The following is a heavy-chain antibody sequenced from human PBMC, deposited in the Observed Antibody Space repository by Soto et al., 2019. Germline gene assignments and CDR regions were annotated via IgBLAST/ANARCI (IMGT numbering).Heavy chain of an antibody. J-gene: IGHJ5*02. D-gene: IGHD3-10*01. CDR1: GGSISSYY. Sequence: PSETLSLTCTVSGGSISSYYWSWIRQPPGKGLEYIGYIYYSGSTNYNPSLESRVTISVDTSKNQFSLKLSSVTAADTAVYFCARLPSGNYQNWFDPWGQGTLVTAPQ. V-gene: IGHV4-59*01. CDR2: IYYSGST. CDR3: ARLPSGNYQNWFDP.